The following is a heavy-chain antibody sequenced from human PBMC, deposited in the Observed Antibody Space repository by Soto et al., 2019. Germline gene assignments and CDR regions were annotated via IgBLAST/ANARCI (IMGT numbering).Heavy chain of an antibody. CDR2: ISSSSSYI. D-gene: IGHD2-2*01. V-gene: IGHV3-21*01. J-gene: IGHJ6*02. CDR1: GFTFSSYA. Sequence: PGGSLRLSCAASGFTFSSYAMSWVRQAPGKGLEWVSSISSSSSYIYYADSVKGRFTIPRDNAKNSLYLQMNSLRAEDTAVYYCARDSPESFRLVSLVVPALGYYGMDVWGQGTTVTVSS. CDR3: ARDSPESFRLVSLVVPALGYYGMDV.